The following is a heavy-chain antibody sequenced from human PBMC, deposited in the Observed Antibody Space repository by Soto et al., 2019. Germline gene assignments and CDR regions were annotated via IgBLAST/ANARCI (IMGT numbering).Heavy chain of an antibody. J-gene: IGHJ4*02. Sequence: SVVYGTIRGVGYYRSCNSQPPGKGLEWIGYIYYSGSTYYSPSLKSRVPISVDTSKNQFSLKLSSVTAADTVVYFSARHSNGYPAYDYWGQGTLVTVSS. V-gene: IGHV4-30-4*08. CDR1: YGTIRGVGYY. D-gene: IGHD5-18*01. CDR2: IYYSGST. CDR3: ARHSNGYPAYDY.